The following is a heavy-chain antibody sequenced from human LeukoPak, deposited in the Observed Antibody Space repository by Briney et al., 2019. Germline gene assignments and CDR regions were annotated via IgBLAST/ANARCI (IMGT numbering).Heavy chain of an antibody. CDR3: ARAYPPSGYGMDV. Sequence: GGSLRLSCAASGFTFSSYAMHWVRQAPGKGLEWVAVISYDGSNKYYADSVKGRFTISRDNSKNTLYLQMNSLRAEDTAVYYCARAYPPSGYGMDVWGKRTTVIVSS. D-gene: IGHD1-26*01. CDR1: GFTFSSYA. J-gene: IGHJ6*04. CDR2: ISYDGSNK. V-gene: IGHV3-30*04.